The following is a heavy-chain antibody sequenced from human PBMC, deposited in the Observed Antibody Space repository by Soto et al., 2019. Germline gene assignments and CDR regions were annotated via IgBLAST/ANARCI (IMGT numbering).Heavy chain of an antibody. Sequence: GGSLRLSCAASGFIFITYAMTWVLQAPWKGLEWISYISKSSSSTYYADSVKGRFTISRDNAKNSLFLQMSSLRDEDTAVYFCVRYPDGLTDFDYWGQGTQVTVSS. J-gene: IGHJ4*02. V-gene: IGHV3-48*02. D-gene: IGHD2-2*03. CDR2: ISKSSSST. CDR1: GFIFITYA. CDR3: VRYPDGLTDFDY.